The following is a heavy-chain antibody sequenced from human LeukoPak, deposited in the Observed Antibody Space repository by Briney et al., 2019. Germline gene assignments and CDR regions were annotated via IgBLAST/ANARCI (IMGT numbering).Heavy chain of an antibody. CDR3: AREGGGIVVVPAARPLTDYYYYGMDV. V-gene: IGHV3-33*01. CDR1: GLTFSSYG. Sequence: GGSLRLSCAASGLTFSSYGMHWVRQAPGKGLEWVAVIWYDGSNKYYADSVKGRFTSSRDNSKNTLYLQMNSLRAEDTAVYYCAREGGGIVVVPAARPLTDYYYYGMDVWGQGTTVTVSS. CDR2: IWYDGSNK. J-gene: IGHJ6*02. D-gene: IGHD2-2*02.